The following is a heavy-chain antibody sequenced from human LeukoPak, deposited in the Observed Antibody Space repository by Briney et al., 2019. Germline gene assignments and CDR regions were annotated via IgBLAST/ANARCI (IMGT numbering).Heavy chain of an antibody. Sequence: SSETLSLTCTVSGGAISSSSYYWGWIRQPPGKGLEWIGSIYYSGSTYYNPSLKSRVTISVDTSKNQFSLKLSSVTAADTAVYYCARHNSYGPNWYFDLWGRGTLVTVSS. CDR2: IYYSGST. D-gene: IGHD3-10*01. CDR3: ARHNSYGPNWYFDL. CDR1: GGAISSSSYY. V-gene: IGHV4-39*01. J-gene: IGHJ2*01.